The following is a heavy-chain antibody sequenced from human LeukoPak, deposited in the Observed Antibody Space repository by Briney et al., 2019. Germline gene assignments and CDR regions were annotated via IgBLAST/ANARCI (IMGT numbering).Heavy chain of an antibody. Sequence: ASVKVSCKASGYTFTSYGISWVRQAPGQGLEWMGWISAYNGNTNYAQKLQGRVTMTTDTSTSTAYMELRSLRSDDTAVYYCAKDLVVGATTPYYFDYWGQGTLVTVSS. V-gene: IGHV1-18*01. CDR2: ISAYNGNT. J-gene: IGHJ4*02. D-gene: IGHD1-26*01. CDR1: GYTFTSYG. CDR3: AKDLVVGATTPYYFDY.